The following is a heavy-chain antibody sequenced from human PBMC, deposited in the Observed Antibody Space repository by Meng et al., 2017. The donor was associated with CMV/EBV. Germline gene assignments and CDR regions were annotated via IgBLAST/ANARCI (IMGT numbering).Heavy chain of an antibody. CDR3: ARSYSGHDYWFDP. CDR2: INPNSGGT. Sequence: ASVKVSCKASGYTFTGYYMHWVRQAPGQGLEWMGWINPNSGGTNYAQKFQGRVTMTRDTSISTAYMELSRLRSDDTAVYYCARSYSGHDYWFDPWGQGTLVTVSS. V-gene: IGHV1-2*02. J-gene: IGHJ5*02. CDR1: GYTFTGYY. D-gene: IGHD5-12*01.